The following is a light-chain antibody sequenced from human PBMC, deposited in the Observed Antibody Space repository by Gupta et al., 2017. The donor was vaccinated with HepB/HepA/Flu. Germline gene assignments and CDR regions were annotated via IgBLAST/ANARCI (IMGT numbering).Light chain of an antibody. V-gene: IGLV2-14*03. Sequence: QSALTQPASVSGSPGQSITISCTGTSSDIGGYNFVSWYQQYPGKDPRLIVYTVTNRPSGVSSRFSGSKSGNTASLTISGLQAEDEADYFGCSYTRSHTLVFGGGTKVSVL. CDR2: TVT. J-gene: IGLJ3*02. CDR1: SSDIGGYNF. CDR3: CSYTRSHTLV.